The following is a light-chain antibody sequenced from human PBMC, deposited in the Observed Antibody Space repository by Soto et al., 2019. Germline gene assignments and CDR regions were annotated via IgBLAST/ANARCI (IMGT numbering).Light chain of an antibody. CDR1: QGIKSD. V-gene: IGKV1-17*02. CDR2: TAS. J-gene: IGKJ3*01. CDR3: VQHNRLPLT. Sequence: DIQMTQSPSSLSASVGDRVTITCRASQGIKSDLGWYQQKPGKAPKLLIYTASSLHSGVPSRFSGRGSGTVFIITISHQQPEDFVIYYWVQHNRLPLTFGAGTRVDIK.